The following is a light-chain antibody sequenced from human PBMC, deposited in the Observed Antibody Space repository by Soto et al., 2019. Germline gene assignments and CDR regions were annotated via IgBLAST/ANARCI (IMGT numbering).Light chain of an antibody. J-gene: IGLJ1*01. V-gene: IGLV1-44*01. CDR3: AAWDDSLDGLYV. CDR1: SSNIGGNT. Sequence: QSVLTQPPSASGTPGQRVTISCSGGSSNIGGNTVNWYRQVPGTAPKLLIYSNNHRPSGVPDRLSCSKSGTSASLAISGLQSEDEADYYCAAWDDSLDGLYVFGTGTKVTVL. CDR2: SNN.